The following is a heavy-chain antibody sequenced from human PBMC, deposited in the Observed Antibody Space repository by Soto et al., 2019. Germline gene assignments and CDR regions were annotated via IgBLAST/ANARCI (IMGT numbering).Heavy chain of an antibody. CDR1: SGSISSGNW. Sequence: SETLSLTCAVSSGSISSGNWWSWVRQPPGKGLEWIGEIYHSGSTNYNPSLKSRVTISVDKSKNQFSLKLSSVTAADTAVYYCARSTSSCSIVVAGIGCSGAIDYWGQGTLVTVSS. CDR3: ARSTSSCSIVVAGIGCSGAIDY. V-gene: IGHV4-4*02. D-gene: IGHD6-19*01. J-gene: IGHJ4*02. CDR2: IYHSGST.